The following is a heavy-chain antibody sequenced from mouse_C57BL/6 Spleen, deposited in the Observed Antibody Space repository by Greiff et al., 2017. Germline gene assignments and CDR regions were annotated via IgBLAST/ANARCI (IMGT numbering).Heavy chain of an antibody. D-gene: IGHD4-1*01. J-gene: IGHJ4*01. CDR3: ARELGPYAMDY. V-gene: IGHV1-54*01. Sequence: QVQLKQSGAELVRPGTSVKVSCKASGYAFTNYLIEWVKQRPGQGLEWIGVINPGSGGTNYNEKFKGKATLTADKSSSTAYMQLSSLTSEDSAVYFCARELGPYAMDYWGQGTSVTVSS. CDR2: INPGSGGT. CDR1: GYAFTNYL.